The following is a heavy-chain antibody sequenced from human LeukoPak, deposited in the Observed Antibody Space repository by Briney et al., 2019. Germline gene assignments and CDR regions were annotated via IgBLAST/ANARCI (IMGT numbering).Heavy chain of an antibody. CDR1: GYTFTSYY. CDR3: ARGRRITMIVVALDY. CDR2: INPSGGSK. Sequence: GASVKVSCKASGYTFTSYYMHWVRQAPGQGLEWMGIINPSGGSKSYAQKFQGRVTMTRDTSTSTVYMELSSLRSEDTAVYYCARGRRITMIVVALDYWGQGTLVTVSS. V-gene: IGHV1-46*01. J-gene: IGHJ4*02. D-gene: IGHD3-22*01.